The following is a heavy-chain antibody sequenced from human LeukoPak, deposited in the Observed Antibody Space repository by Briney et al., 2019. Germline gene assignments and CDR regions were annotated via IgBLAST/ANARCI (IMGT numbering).Heavy chain of an antibody. CDR1: GGSISSYY. V-gene: IGHV4-59*08. D-gene: IGHD5-12*01. J-gene: IGHJ5*02. CDR3: ARHGYSGYDLRLP. CDR2: IYYSGST. Sequence: PSETLSLTCTVSGGSISSYYWTWIRQPPGKGLEWIGYIYYSGSTSYNPSLKNRVTISVDTSKNQFSLKLSSVTAADTAVYYCARHGYSGYDLRLPWGQGTLVTVSS.